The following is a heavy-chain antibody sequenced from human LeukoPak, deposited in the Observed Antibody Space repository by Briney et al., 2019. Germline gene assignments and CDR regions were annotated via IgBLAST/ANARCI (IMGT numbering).Heavy chain of an antibody. J-gene: IGHJ5*02. CDR1: GYTFTGYY. V-gene: IGHV1-2*02. Sequence: ASVKVSCKASGYTFTGYYMHWVRQAPGQGLEWMGWINPNSGGTNYAQKFQGRVTMTRDTSIRTAYMELSRLRSGDTAVYYCARIGGSYAAKGWFDPWGQGTLVTVSS. D-gene: IGHD1-26*01. CDR3: ARIGGSYAAKGWFDP. CDR2: INPNSGGT.